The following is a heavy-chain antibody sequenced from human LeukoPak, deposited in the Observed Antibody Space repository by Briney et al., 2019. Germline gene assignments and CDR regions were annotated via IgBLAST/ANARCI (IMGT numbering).Heavy chain of an antibody. D-gene: IGHD1-26*01. CDR2: INPNSGGT. V-gene: IGHV1-2*02. Sequence: ASVKVSCKASGYTFTGYYMHWVRQAPGQGLEWMGWINPNSGGTNYAQKFQGRVTMTRDTSISTACMELSRLRSDDTAVYYCARDPVGRWSPDLDYWGQGTLVTVSS. CDR3: ARDPVGRWSPDLDY. J-gene: IGHJ4*02. CDR1: GYTFTGYY.